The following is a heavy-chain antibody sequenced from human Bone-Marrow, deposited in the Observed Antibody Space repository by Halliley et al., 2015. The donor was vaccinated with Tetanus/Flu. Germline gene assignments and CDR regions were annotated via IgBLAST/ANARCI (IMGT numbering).Heavy chain of an antibody. Sequence: SLRLSCAASGFSFDDYAMHWVRQAPGRGLEWVSGIGWNGGSIGYAGAVYGRFTISRDNAKKSVYLQMNSLRPEDTAVYYCAKDAGRELDPSYLNYWGQGTVVIVSS. CDR1: GFSFDDYA. CDR2: IGWNGGSI. D-gene: IGHD1-26*01. CDR3: AKDAGRELDPSYLNY. J-gene: IGHJ4*02. V-gene: IGHV3-9*01.